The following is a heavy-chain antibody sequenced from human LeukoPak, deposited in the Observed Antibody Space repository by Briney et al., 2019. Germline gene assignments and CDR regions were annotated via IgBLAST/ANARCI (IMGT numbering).Heavy chain of an antibody. D-gene: IGHD2-2*01. CDR2: VDPEDGET. J-gene: IGHJ5*02. V-gene: IGHV1-69-2*01. Sequence: ASVKVSCKVSGYTFTDYYMHLVQQAPGKGLEWMGLVDPEDGETIYAEKFQGRVTITADTSTDTAYMELSSLRSEDTAVYYCATGGSIDCISTSCYYNWFDPWGQGTLVTVSS. CDR1: GYTFTDYY. CDR3: ATGGSIDCISTSCYYNWFDP.